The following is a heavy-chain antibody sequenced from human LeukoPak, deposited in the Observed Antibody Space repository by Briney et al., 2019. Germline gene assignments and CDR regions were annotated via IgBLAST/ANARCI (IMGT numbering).Heavy chain of an antibody. V-gene: IGHV3-74*01. J-gene: IGHJ4*02. CDR2: INSDGSST. CDR3: ARDRGYSPDY. CDR1: GFTFNIYW. D-gene: IGHD5-18*01. Sequence: GXXLXLSCEVSGFTFNIYWMHWVRQAPGKGVEWGSRINSDGSSTNYADSVKGRFTISRDNAKNTLYLQMNSLRVDDTAVYYCARDRGYSPDYWGQGTLVTVSS.